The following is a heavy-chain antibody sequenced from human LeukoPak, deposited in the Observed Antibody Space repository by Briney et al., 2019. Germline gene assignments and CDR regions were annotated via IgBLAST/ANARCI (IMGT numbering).Heavy chain of an antibody. V-gene: IGHV3-23*01. J-gene: IGHJ6*03. D-gene: IGHD3-9*01. CDR3: AKGVKVPLLRYFSYYMDV. CDR1: GFTFSSYN. CDR2: ISGSATGSVTT. Sequence: GGSLRLSCAASGFTFSSYNMNWVRQAPGKGLEWVSAISGSATGSVTTYYTDSVKGRFTISRDNSRNTLYLQMNSLRAEDTAVYYCAKGVKVPLLRYFSYYMDVWGKGTTVTISS.